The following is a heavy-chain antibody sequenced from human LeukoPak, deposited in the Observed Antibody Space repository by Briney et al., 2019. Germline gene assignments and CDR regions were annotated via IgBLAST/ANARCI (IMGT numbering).Heavy chain of an antibody. D-gene: IGHD6-19*01. CDR3: AKRSAYTTGWFFDF. Sequence: QPGGSLKLSCAASGFSFATYAMSWVRQAPGEGLEWVSPISGSGDNTYYAESVKGRFTISRDNSKNTLFLQMNSLRGEDTAVFYCAKRSAYTTGWFFDFWGQGTLVTVSS. CDR1: GFSFATYA. CDR2: ISGSGDNT. J-gene: IGHJ4*02. V-gene: IGHV3-23*01.